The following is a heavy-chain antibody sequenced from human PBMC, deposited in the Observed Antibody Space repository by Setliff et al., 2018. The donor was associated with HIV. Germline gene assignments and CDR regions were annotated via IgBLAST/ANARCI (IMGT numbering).Heavy chain of an antibody. CDR3: ARGSNTRGYTYAYAFDP. CDR1: GGSITTSTFY. V-gene: IGHV4-39*02. D-gene: IGHD5-18*01. Sequence: PSETLSLTCTVSGGSITTSTFYWGWIRQPPGKGLEWIGSIYYSGSTYYNPSLKSRLNITQHTSKNHFSLSLSSVTAADTAVYYCARGSNTRGYTYAYAFDPWGQGTLVTVSS. CDR2: IYYSGST. J-gene: IGHJ5*02.